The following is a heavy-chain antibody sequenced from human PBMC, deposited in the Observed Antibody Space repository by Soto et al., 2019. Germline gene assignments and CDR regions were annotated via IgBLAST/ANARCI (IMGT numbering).Heavy chain of an antibody. J-gene: IGHJ6*03. D-gene: IGHD5-18*01. CDR2: ISWNSGSI. CDR1: GFTFDDYA. CDR3: AKDYAAMDDYYYYYMDV. V-gene: IGHV3-9*01. Sequence: SCAASGFTFDDYAMHWVRQAPGKGLEWVSGISWNSGSIGYADSVKGRFTISRDNAKNSLYLQMNSLRAEDTALYYCAKDYAAMDDYYYYYMDVWGKGTTVTVSS.